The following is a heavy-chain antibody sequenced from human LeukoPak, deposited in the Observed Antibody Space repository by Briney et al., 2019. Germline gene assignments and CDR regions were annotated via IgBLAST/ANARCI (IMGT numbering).Heavy chain of an antibody. CDR1: GFTFSRYS. J-gene: IGHJ3*01. CDR3: ARVKEASAFDV. CDR2: ISRTGSYI. D-gene: IGHD5-12*01. Sequence: GGSLRLSCAASGFTFSRYSMNWVRQAPGKGLEWVSSISRTGSYIYYADLVKGRFTISRDNAKNSLYLQMNSLRAEDTAVYYCARVKEASAFDVWGQGTMVTVSS. V-gene: IGHV3-21*01.